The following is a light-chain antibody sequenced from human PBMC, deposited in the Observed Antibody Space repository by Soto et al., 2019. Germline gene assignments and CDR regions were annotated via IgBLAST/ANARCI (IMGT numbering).Light chain of an antibody. J-gene: IGKJ4*01. CDR1: QSVGSN. V-gene: IGKV3-15*01. Sequence: EIVLAQSPGTLSLSPGERATLSCRASQSVGSNLAWYQQRPGQAPRLLIYGAYTRATGIQARFSGSGSGTEFTLTIRSLQSEDFAVFYCKQYYNWPLTFGGGTKVDIK. CDR2: GAY. CDR3: KQYYNWPLT.